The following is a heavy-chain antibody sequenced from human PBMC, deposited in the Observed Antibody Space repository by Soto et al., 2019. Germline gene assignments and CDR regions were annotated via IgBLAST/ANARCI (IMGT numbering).Heavy chain of an antibody. V-gene: IGHV3-15*07. CDR3: TTASDYGDPDAFDI. CDR1: GFTFSNAW. CDR2: IKSKTDGGTT. Sequence: PGGSLRLSCAASGFTFSNAWMNWVRQAPGKGLEWVGRIKSKTDGGTTDYAAPVKGRFTISRDDSKNTLYLQMNSLKTEDTAVYYCTTASDYGDPDAFDIWGQGTMVTVSS. D-gene: IGHD4-17*01. J-gene: IGHJ3*02.